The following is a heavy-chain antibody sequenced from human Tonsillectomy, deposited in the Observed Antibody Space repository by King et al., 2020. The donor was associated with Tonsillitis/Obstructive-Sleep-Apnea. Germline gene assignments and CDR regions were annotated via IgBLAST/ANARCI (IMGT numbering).Heavy chain of an antibody. D-gene: IGHD5-12*01. CDR2: INHSGST. CDR3: ARTGPGRLRLRPGERWFDP. J-gene: IGHJ5*02. Sequence: VQLPQWGAGLLKPSETLSLTCAVYGGSFSGYYWSWIRQPPGKGLEWIGEINHSGSTNYNPSLKSRVTISVDTSKNQFSLKLSSVTAADTAVYYCARTGPGRLRLRPGERWFDPWGQGTLVTVSS. V-gene: IGHV4-34*01. CDR1: GGSFSGYY.